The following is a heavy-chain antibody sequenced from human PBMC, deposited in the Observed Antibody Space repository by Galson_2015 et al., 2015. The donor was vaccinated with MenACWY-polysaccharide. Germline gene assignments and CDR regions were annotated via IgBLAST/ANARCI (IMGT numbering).Heavy chain of an antibody. D-gene: IGHD1-14*01. CDR2: ISWNSNSI. CDR3: AKAAGGALPYNWFDP. CDR1: GFTFDDYA. V-gene: IGHV3-9*01. J-gene: IGHJ5*02. Sequence: SLRLSCAASGFTFDDYAMHWVRQAPGKGLEWVSGISWNSNSIGYADSVKGRFTISRDNAKNSLYLHMNSLRTDDTALYCCAKAAGGALPYNWFDPWGQGTLVTVSS.